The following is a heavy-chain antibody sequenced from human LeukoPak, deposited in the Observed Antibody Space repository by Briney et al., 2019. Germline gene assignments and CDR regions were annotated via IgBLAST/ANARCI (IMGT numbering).Heavy chain of an antibody. CDR1: RFTFDDYA. J-gene: IGHJ6*03. CDR3: AKDGLFGVVTPYYYYMDV. D-gene: IGHD3-3*01. CDR2: ISWDGGST. V-gene: IGHV3-43D*04. Sequence: GGSLRLSCAASRFTFDDYAMHWVRQAPGKGLEWVSLISWDGGSTYYADSVKGRFTISRDNSKNSLYLQMNSLRAEDTALYYCAKDGLFGVVTPYYYYMDVWGKGTTVTVSS.